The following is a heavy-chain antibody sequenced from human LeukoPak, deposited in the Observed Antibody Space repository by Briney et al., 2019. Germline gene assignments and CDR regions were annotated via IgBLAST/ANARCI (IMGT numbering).Heavy chain of an antibody. Sequence: ASVKVSCKASGYTFTSYGISWVRQAPGQGLERMGWISAYNGNTNYAQKLQGRVTMTTETSTSTAYMELRSLSSDDTAVYYCARETYCSGGSCPYYYYYYGMDVWGQGTTVTVSS. D-gene: IGHD2-15*01. V-gene: IGHV1-18*01. CDR1: GYTFTSYG. J-gene: IGHJ6*02. CDR2: ISAYNGNT. CDR3: ARETYCSGGSCPYYYYYYGMDV.